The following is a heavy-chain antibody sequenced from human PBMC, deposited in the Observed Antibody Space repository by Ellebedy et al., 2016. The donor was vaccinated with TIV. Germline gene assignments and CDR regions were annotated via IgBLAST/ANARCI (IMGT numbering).Heavy chain of an antibody. CDR3: ARGDNNWGRGYYYYGMDV. CDR1: GFTFSTYG. CDR2: ISYDGSNK. D-gene: IGHD7-27*01. V-gene: IGHV3-30*03. J-gene: IGHJ6*02. Sequence: GGSLRLSCAASGFTFSTYGMHWVRQAPGKGLEWVAVISYDGSNKYYADSVKGRFTISRDNSKNTLYLQMNSLRAEDTAVYYCARGDNNWGRGYYYYGMDVWGQGTTVTVSS.